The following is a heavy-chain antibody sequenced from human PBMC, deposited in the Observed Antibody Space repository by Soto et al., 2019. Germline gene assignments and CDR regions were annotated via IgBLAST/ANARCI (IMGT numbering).Heavy chain of an antibody. J-gene: IGHJ4*02. CDR3: ANSWTTLTTGFDF. Sequence: GPLRLSCVASGFTFSNYAMHWVRQAPGKGLGWVAVISSDGSEKYYLDSVRDRFTISRDNSKNTLYLQMNNLRPEDTAMYYCANSWTTLTTGFDFWGQGALVTVSS. CDR1: GFTFSNYA. V-gene: IGHV3-30*18. D-gene: IGHD4-17*01. CDR2: ISSDGSEK.